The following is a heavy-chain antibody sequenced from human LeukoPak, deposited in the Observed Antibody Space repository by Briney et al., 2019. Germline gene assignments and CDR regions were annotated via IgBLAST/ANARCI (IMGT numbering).Heavy chain of an antibody. CDR2: INGEGSRI. J-gene: IGHJ6*02. CDR3: ARDPGYYYCGMDV. Sequence: TGGSLRLSCAVTGFNLRTYWIHWVRHSPGRGLEWVARINGEGSRISYADSVRGRFTISRDNAKNTAYLQMNSLRAEDTALYYCARDPGYYYCGMDVWGQGTTVVVSS. CDR1: GFNLRTYW. V-gene: IGHV3-74*01.